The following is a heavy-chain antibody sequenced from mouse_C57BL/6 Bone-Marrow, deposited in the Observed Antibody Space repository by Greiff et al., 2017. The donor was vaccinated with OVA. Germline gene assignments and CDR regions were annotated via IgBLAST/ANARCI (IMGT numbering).Heavy chain of an antibody. J-gene: IGHJ1*03. CDR3: ARDGSSYEYFDV. CDR2: INPSYGGT. CDR1: GYTFTSYW. D-gene: IGHD1-1*01. V-gene: IGHV1-53*01. Sequence: QVQLQQPGTELVKPGASVKLSCKASGYTFTSYWMHWVKQRPGQGLEWIGNINPSYGGTNYNEKFKSKATLTVDKSSSTAYMQRSSLTSEDSAVYYCARDGSSYEYFDVWGTGTTVTVTS.